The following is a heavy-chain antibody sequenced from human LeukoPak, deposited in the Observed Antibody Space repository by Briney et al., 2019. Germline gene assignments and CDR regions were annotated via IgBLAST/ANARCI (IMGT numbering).Heavy chain of an antibody. CDR1: GFTFSSYA. Sequence: GGSLRLSCAASGFTFSSYAMSWVRQAPGKGLEWVSTISGSGTSTYSADSLKGRFTISRDNSKNTLYLQMNSLRAEDTAVYYCAKDYDSGGYYAFDNWGQGTLVTVSS. J-gene: IGHJ4*02. V-gene: IGHV3-23*01. CDR2: ISGSGTST. D-gene: IGHD3-22*01. CDR3: AKDYDSGGYYAFDN.